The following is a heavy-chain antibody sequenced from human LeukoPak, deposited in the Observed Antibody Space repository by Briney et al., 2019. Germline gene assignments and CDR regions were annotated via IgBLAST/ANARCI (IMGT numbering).Heavy chain of an antibody. V-gene: IGHV4-59*01. Sequence: PSETLSLTCTVSDDSISDYYRGWIRQPPGKGLEWIGYFHNSGTSTYNPSLKSRVTISADTSKNQISLKLNSLTTADTAVYYCTRGAGWLIDYWGQGILVTVSS. CDR2: FHNSGTS. CDR3: TRGAGWLIDY. J-gene: IGHJ4*02. CDR1: DDSISDYY. D-gene: IGHD3-16*01.